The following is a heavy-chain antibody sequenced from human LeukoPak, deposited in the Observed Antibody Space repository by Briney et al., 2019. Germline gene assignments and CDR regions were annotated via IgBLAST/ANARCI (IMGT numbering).Heavy chain of an antibody. CDR1: GYSFSDYW. Sequence: GGSLRLSCAASGYSFSDYWMSWVRQAPGKGLEWVANVKPDGSEKYYVDSVKGRFTISRDNARNSLYLQMDSLRAEDTAVYYCANLWEMGYWGQGTLVTVSS. CDR3: ANLWEMGY. D-gene: IGHD5-24*01. J-gene: IGHJ4*02. V-gene: IGHV3-7*01. CDR2: VKPDGSEK.